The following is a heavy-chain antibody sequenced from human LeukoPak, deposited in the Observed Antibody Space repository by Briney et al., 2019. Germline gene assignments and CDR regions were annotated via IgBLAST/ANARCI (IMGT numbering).Heavy chain of an antibody. CDR2: ISSSSSYI. CDR3: ASEKIGYCSSTSCYGGGYFDY. D-gene: IGHD2-2*01. J-gene: IGHJ4*02. CDR1: GFTFSSYS. V-gene: IGHV3-21*01. Sequence: GGSLRLSCAASGFTFSSYSMNWVRQAPGKGLEWVSSISSSSSYIYYADSVEGRFTISRDNAKNSLYLQMNSLRAEDTAVYYCASEKIGYCSSTSCYGGGYFDYWGQGTLVTVSS.